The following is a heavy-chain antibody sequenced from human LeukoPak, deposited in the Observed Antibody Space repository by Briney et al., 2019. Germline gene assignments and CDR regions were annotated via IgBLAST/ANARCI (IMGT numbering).Heavy chain of an antibody. J-gene: IGHJ4*02. V-gene: IGHV4-61*02. Sequence: SQTLSLTCTVSGGSISSGSYYWSWIRQPAGKGLEWNGRIYTSGSTNYNPSLKSRVTISVDTSKNQFSLKLSSVTAADTVVYYCAREGYSSGWYGPSGYWGQGTLVTVSS. CDR2: IYTSGST. D-gene: IGHD6-19*01. CDR1: GGSISSGSYY. CDR3: AREGYSSGWYGPSGY.